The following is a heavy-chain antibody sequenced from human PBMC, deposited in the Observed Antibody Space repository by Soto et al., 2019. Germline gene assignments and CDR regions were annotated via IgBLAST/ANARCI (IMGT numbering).Heavy chain of an antibody. V-gene: IGHV1-2*04. D-gene: IGHD5-18*01. CDR2: INPNSGGT. CDR1: GYTLTCYY. CDR3: ARGVDTAVYYYYYGMDV. J-gene: IGHJ6*02. Sequence: ASVKVSCKASGYTLTCYYMHWVRQAPGQGLEWMGWINPNSGGTNYAQKFQGWVTMTRDTSISTAYMELSRLRSDDTAVYYCARGVDTAVYYYYYGMDVWGQGTTVTVSS.